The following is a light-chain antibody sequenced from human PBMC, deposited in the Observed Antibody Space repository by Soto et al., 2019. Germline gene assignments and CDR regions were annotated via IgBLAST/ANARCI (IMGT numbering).Light chain of an antibody. CDR2: DAS. CDR3: LQHNSYPVT. Sequence: EIVMTQSPATLSLSPGERATLSCRASQSVSSRLAWYQRKPGQAPRLLIYDASTRATGIPPRFSGSGSGTEFTLTISSLQPEDFATYYCLQHNSYPVTFGQGTKVDIK. V-gene: IGKV3-15*01. J-gene: IGKJ1*01. CDR1: QSVSSR.